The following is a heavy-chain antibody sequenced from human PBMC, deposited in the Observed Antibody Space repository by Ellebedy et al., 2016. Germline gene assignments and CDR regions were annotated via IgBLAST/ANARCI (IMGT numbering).Heavy chain of an antibody. CDR3: ARDREVRGVISYYYGMDV. CDR2: ISAYNGNT. Sequence: ASVKVSXKASGYTFSNYGITWVRQAPGQGLEWMGWISAYNGNTNYAQKLQGRVTMTTDTSTSTAYMELRSLRSDDTAMYYCARDREVRGVISYYYGMDVWGQGTTVTVSS. CDR1: GYTFSNYG. J-gene: IGHJ6*02. D-gene: IGHD3-10*01. V-gene: IGHV1-18*01.